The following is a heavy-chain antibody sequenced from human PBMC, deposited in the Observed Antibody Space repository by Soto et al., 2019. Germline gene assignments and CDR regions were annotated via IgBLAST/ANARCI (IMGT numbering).Heavy chain of an antibody. CDR2: ISSTTNYI. V-gene: IGHV3-21*06. CDR1: GFTFTRYS. Sequence: PGGSLRLSCAASGFTFTRYSMNWARQAPGKGLEWVSSISSTTNYIYYGDSMKGRFTISRDNAKNSLYLEMNSLRAEDTAVYYCAREYEDLTSNFDYWGQGTLVTVSS. CDR3: AREYEDLTSNFDY. D-gene: IGHD3-3*01. J-gene: IGHJ4*02.